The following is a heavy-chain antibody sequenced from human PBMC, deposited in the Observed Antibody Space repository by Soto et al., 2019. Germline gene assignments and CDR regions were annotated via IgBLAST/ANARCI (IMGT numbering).Heavy chain of an antibody. CDR2: ISGSGGST. CDR1: GFTSSSYA. V-gene: IGHV3-23*01. Sequence: PGGSLRLSCAASGFTSSSYAMSWVRQAPEKGLEWVSGISGSGGSTYYADSVKGRFTISRDNSKNTLYLQMNSLRAEDTAVYYCAKDRTITMIVVPHAFYIWGRGTMVTVSS. J-gene: IGHJ3*02. CDR3: AKDRTITMIVVPHAFYI. D-gene: IGHD3-22*01.